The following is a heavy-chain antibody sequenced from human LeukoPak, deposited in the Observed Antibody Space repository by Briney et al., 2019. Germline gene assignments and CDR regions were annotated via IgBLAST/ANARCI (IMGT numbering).Heavy chain of an antibody. J-gene: IGHJ4*02. CDR1: GFTFSSYG. CDR3: AKDLRRLSFYSSNQDY. D-gene: IGHD4-11*01. V-gene: IGHV3-30*18. Sequence: GGSLRLSCAASGFTFSSYGMHWIRQAPGKGLEWVAVISYDGSNKYYADSVKGRFTISRDNSKNTLYLQMNSLRAEDTAVYYCAKDLRRLSFYSSNQDYWGQGTLVTVSS. CDR2: ISYDGSNK.